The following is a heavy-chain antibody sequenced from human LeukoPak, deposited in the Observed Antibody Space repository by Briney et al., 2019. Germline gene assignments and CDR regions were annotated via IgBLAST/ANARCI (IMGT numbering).Heavy chain of an antibody. CDR2: INHSGST. Sequence: SETLSLTCAVSGESFSGNFWTWIRQPPGKGLEWIGEINHSGSTNYNPSLKSRVTISVDTSKNQFSLKLSSVTAADTAVYYCARVAYSSSWYFDYWGQGTLVTVSS. J-gene: IGHJ4*02. V-gene: IGHV4-34*01. CDR3: ARVAYSSSWYFDY. CDR1: GESFSGNF. D-gene: IGHD6-13*01.